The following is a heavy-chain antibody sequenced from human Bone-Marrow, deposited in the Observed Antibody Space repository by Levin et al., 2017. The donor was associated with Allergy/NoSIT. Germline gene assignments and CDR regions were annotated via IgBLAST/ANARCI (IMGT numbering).Heavy chain of an antibody. Sequence: SETLSLTCTVSGGSISSGDYYWSWFRQPPGKGLEWIGLIYFSGTTHYNPSLKGRVNVSVDMSKNQFSLKLSSVTAADTAVYYCARDDYGGKRDALDIWGQGTMVTVSS. V-gene: IGHV4-30-4*01. D-gene: IGHD4-23*01. CDR1: GGSISSGDYY. CDR3: ARDDYGGKRDALDI. CDR2: IYFSGTT. J-gene: IGHJ3*02.